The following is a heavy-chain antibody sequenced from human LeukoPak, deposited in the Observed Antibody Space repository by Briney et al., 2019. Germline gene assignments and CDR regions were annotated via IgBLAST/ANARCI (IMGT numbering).Heavy chain of an antibody. D-gene: IGHD3-10*01. Sequence: GRSLRLSCAASGFTFSIYTMHWVRQAPGKGLEWVAFISYDGNNQYYPDSVKGRFTISRDNSKNKLYLQMNSLRVEDTALYYCARDTVYYGNDGPFDYWGQGTLVTVSS. J-gene: IGHJ4*02. CDR3: ARDTVYYGNDGPFDY. CDR2: ISYDGNNQ. V-gene: IGHV3-30*04. CDR1: GFTFSIYT.